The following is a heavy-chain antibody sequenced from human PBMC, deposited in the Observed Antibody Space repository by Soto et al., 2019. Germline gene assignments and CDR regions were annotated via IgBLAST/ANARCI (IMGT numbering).Heavy chain of an antibody. D-gene: IGHD2-2*02. V-gene: IGHV3-30*18. J-gene: IGHJ6*02. Sequence: QVQLVESGGGVVQPGRSLRLSCAASGFTFSSYGMHWVRQAPGKGLEWVAVISYDGSNKYYADSVKGRFTISRDNSKNTLYLQMNSLRAEDTAVYYCAKEGYCSSTSYYTLDVWGQGTTFTVSS. CDR1: GFTFSSYG. CDR2: ISYDGSNK. CDR3: AKEGYCSSTSYYTLDV.